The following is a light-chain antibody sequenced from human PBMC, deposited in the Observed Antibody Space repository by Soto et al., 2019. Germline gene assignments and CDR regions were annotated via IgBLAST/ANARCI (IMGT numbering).Light chain of an antibody. CDR3: QSYDSSLSGVV. J-gene: IGLJ2*01. CDR2: GNI. V-gene: IGLV1-40*01. Sequence: QSVLTQPPSVSGAPGQRVTISCTGSSSNIGARYDVHWYQQLPGTAPKLLIYGNINRPSGVPDRFSGSKSDTSASLAITGLQAEDESGYYCQSYDSSLSGVVFGGGTKLTVL. CDR1: SSNIGARYD.